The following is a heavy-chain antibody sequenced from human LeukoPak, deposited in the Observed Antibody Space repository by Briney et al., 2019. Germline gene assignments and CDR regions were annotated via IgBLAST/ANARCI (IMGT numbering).Heavy chain of an antibody. CDR1: GFTFSSYE. CDR2: ISSSGSTI. D-gene: IGHD3-22*01. Sequence: GGSLRLSCAASGFTFSSYEMNWVRQAPGKGLEWVSYISSSGSTIYYADSVKGRFTISRDNAKNSLYLLMNSLRDEDTAVYYCAREQYYYDSSGYYKGEFFDYWGQGTLVTVSS. CDR3: AREQYYYDSSGYYKGEFFDY. V-gene: IGHV3-48*03. J-gene: IGHJ4*02.